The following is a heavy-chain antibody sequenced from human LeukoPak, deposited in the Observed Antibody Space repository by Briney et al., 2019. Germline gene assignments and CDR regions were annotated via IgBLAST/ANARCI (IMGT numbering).Heavy chain of an antibody. CDR2: IYYSGST. CDR3: ARIKWELPGGFDY. D-gene: IGHD1-26*01. J-gene: IGHJ4*02. CDR1: GGSISSYY. V-gene: IGHV4-59*08. Sequence: SETLSLTCTVSGGSISSYYWSWIRQPPGEGLEWIGYIYYSGSTNYNPSLKSRVTISVDTSKNQFSLKLSSMTAADTAVYYCARIKWELPGGFDYWGQGTLVTVSS.